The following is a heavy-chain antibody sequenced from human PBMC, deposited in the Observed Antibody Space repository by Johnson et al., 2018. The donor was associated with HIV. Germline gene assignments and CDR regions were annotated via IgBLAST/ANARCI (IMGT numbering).Heavy chain of an antibody. CDR1: GFTFSNAW. J-gene: IGHJ3*02. CDR2: RKSKTAGGTA. CDR3: TTDLASDAFDI. V-gene: IGHV3-15*01. Sequence: VQLVESGGGLVKPGGSLRLSCAASGFTFSNAWMSWVRQAPGKGLEWGGRRKSKTAGGTADYGAPVKGRFTISSDDSKNTLYLRMNSLKTEDTAVYYCTTDLASDAFDIWGQGTLVTVSS.